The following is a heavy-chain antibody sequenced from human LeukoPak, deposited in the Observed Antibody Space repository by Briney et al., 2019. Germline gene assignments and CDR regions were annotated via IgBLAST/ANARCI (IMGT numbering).Heavy chain of an antibody. V-gene: IGHV4-30-2*01. CDR1: GGSFSGYS. Sequence: PSETLSLTCAVYGGSFSGYSWSWIRQPPGKGLEWIGYIYHSGSTYYNPSLKSRVTISVDRSKNQFSLKLSSVTAADTAVYYCAGNYGGVSGATAFDIWGQGTMVTVSS. CDR2: IYHSGST. J-gene: IGHJ3*02. D-gene: IGHD4-23*01. CDR3: AGNYGGVSGATAFDI.